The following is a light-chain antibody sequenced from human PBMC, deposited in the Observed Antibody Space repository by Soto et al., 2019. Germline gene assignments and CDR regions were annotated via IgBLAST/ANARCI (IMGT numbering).Light chain of an antibody. V-gene: IGKV1-39*01. CDR2: AAS. CDR1: QSISSY. J-gene: IGKJ1*01. CDR3: QQSYSTPRT. Sequence: DIQMTQSPSSLSASVGDRVTITCRASQSISSYLNWYQQKPGKAPKLLIYAASSLQSGVPSRFSGSGSGTDFTLTISILQPEEFATYYCQQSYSTPRTFGQGTKVDI.